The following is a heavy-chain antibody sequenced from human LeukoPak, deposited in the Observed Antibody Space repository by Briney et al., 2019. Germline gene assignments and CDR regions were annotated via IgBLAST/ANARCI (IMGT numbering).Heavy chain of an antibody. J-gene: IGHJ6*03. CDR2: IIPIFGTA. V-gene: IGHV1-69*01. CDR1: GGTFSSYA. D-gene: IGHD5-12*01. Sequence: SAKVSCKASGGTFSSYAISWVRQAPGQGLEWMGGIIPIFGTANYAQKFQGRVTITADESTSTAYMELSSLRSEDTAVYYCASELRTVGYYYMDVWRKGTTVTVSS. CDR3: ASELRTVGYYYMDV.